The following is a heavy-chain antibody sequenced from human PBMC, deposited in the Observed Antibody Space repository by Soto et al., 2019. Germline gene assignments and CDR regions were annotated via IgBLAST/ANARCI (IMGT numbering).Heavy chain of an antibody. V-gene: IGHV3-23*01. Sequence: EVQLLDSGGGLVQPGGSLGLSCAASGFTFNNYAMNWVRQAPGMGLEWVATISNTGGGTYYADSVKGRFTISRDNYKNTLYLQMSRLRVEDTAVYYCAKDRLAGNFDYWGQGTQVTVSS. J-gene: IGHJ4*02. CDR1: GFTFNNYA. CDR3: AKDRLAGNFDY. CDR2: ISNTGGGT.